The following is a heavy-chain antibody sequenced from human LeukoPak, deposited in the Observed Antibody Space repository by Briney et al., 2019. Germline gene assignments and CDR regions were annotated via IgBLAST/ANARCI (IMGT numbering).Heavy chain of an antibody. D-gene: IGHD3-10*01. CDR3: ARAGSIWFGELLYFNY. V-gene: IGHV1-18*01. Sequence: ASVKVSCKASGYTFTSYGISWVRQAPGQGLEWMGWISAYNGNTNYAQKLQGRVTMTTDTSTSTAYMELRNLRSDDTAVYYCARAGSIWFGELLYFNYWGQGTLVTVSS. J-gene: IGHJ4*02. CDR1: GYTFTSYG. CDR2: ISAYNGNT.